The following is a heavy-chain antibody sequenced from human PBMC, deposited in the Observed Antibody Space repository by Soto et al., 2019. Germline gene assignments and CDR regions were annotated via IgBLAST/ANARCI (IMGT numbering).Heavy chain of an antibody. J-gene: IGHJ5*02. CDR1: GFTFSSYG. Sequence: QVQLVESGGGVVQPGRSLRLSCAASGFTFSSYGMHWVRQAPGKGLEWVAVIWYDGSNKYYADSVKGRFTISRDNSKNTLYLQMNSLRAEDTAVYYCARDPTSYYYGSGSYYNEDALRPSYNWFDPWGQGTLVTVSS. CDR2: IWYDGSNK. V-gene: IGHV3-33*01. D-gene: IGHD3-10*01. CDR3: ARDPTSYYYGSGSYYNEDALRPSYNWFDP.